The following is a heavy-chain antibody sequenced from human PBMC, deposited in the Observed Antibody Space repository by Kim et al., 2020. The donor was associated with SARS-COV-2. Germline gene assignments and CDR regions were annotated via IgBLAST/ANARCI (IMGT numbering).Heavy chain of an antibody. J-gene: IGHJ5*01. CDR3: VRTAYCSSATCYRGWVDS. Sequence: SETLSLTFLVSGGSISSSSYYWGWMRQPPGKGLEWIASIYYTGSTYYNPSLKSRVTISVDTSKNQFSLKLTSVIAADTAVYYCVRTAYCSSATCYRGWVDSWGPGTLVTVSS. D-gene: IGHD2-2*02. CDR2: IYYTGST. CDR1: GGSISSSSYY. V-gene: IGHV4-39*01.